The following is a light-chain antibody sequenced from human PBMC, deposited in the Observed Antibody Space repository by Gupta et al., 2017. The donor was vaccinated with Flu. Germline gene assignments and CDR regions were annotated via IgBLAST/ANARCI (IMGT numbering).Light chain of an antibody. CDR2: RDS. CDR3: QVWDSSTGV. Sequence: VSVALGQTARITCGGNNIGSKNVHWYQQKPGQAPVLVIYRDSNRPSGIPERFSGSNSGNTATLTISRAQAGDEADYYCQVWDSSTGVFGTGTKVTVL. CDR1: NIGSKN. J-gene: IGLJ1*01. V-gene: IGLV3-9*01.